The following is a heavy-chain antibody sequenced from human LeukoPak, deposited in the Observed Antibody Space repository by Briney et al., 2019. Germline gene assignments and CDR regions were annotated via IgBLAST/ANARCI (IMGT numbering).Heavy chain of an antibody. D-gene: IGHD3/OR15-3a*01. CDR1: GYILTELS. J-gene: IGHJ3*02. Sequence: ASVKVSCKVPGYILTELSMHWVRQAPGKGLEWMGGFDAEDGETIYAQKFQGRVTITADESTSTAYMELSSLRSEDTAVYYCARASSPTYDFWTVAFDIWGQGTMVTVSS. CDR2: FDAEDGET. CDR3: ARASSPTYDFWTVAFDI. V-gene: IGHV1-24*01.